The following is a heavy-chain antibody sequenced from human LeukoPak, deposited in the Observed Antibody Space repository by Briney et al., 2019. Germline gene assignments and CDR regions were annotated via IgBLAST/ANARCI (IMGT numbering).Heavy chain of an antibody. V-gene: IGHV4-4*02. CDR3: AKVTDYAGSDALDY. J-gene: IGHJ4*03. D-gene: IGHD3-10*01. CDR1: GHSISCNNW. CDR2: FYHSGST. Sequence: SGTLSLTYSLSGHSISCNNWWSWVRQPPGKGLEWTGEFYHSGSTNSNPSLKSRVAISVDKSKNQFSLNLSSVTAADEAVYDCAKVTDYAGSDALDYWGQGTLVTVSS.